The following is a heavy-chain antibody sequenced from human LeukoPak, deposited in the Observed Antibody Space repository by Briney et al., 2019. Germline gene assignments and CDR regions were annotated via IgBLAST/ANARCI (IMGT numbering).Heavy chain of an antibody. Sequence: GGSLRLSCAASGFTFDDHAMRWVRQAPGKGLEWVSGISWNSRDIGYVDSVKGRFTISRDNAKNSLYLQMNSLRAEDMALYYCAKGPRVWYCSAGRCYLGVLDYWGQGTLVIVSS. CDR2: ISWNSRDI. V-gene: IGHV3-9*03. CDR1: GFTFDDHA. D-gene: IGHD2-15*01. J-gene: IGHJ4*02. CDR3: AKGPRVWYCSAGRCYLGVLDY.